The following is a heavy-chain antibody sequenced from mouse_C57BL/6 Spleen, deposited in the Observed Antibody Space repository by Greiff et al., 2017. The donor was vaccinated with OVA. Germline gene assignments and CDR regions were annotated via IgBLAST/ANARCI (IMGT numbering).Heavy chain of an antibody. Sequence: VQLQESDAELVKPGASVKISCKVSGYTFTDHTIHWMKQRPEQGMEWIGYIYPRDGSTKYNEKFKGKATLTADKSSSTAYMQLNSLTSEDSAVYFCAREGGYYSNYKDYWGQGTTLTVSS. J-gene: IGHJ2*01. CDR2: IYPRDGST. V-gene: IGHV1-78*01. CDR3: AREGGYYSNYKDY. D-gene: IGHD2-5*01. CDR1: GYTFTDHT.